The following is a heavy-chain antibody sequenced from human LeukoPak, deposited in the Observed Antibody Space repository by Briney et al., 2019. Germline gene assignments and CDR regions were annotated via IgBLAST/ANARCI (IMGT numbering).Heavy chain of an antibody. V-gene: IGHV4-59*01. CDR3: ARGWQFVGP. D-gene: IGHD1-26*01. J-gene: IGHJ4*02. CDR1: GGSISGCY. Sequence: MPSETLSLTCTVSGGSISGCYWSWIRQPPGKGLEWIGYIHYSGSTNYNPSLKSRVTISVDTSKNQFSLKLSSVTAADTAVYYCARGWQFVGPWGQGTLVTVSS. CDR2: IHYSGST.